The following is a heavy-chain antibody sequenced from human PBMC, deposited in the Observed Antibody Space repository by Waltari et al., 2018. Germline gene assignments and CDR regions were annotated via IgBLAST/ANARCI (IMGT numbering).Heavy chain of an antibody. J-gene: IGHJ4*02. V-gene: IGHV3-53*01. Sequence: EVQLVESGGGLIQPGGSLRLSCAASGLTGGPNYMSLSRQAPGTGLEWVSVIYSGGSTYYADSVKGRFTISRDNSKNTLYLQMNSLRAEDTAVYYCAREGRPGYCSSISCRYFDYWGQGTLVTVSS. CDR1: GLTGGPNY. CDR3: AREGRPGYCSSISCRYFDY. CDR2: IYSGGST. D-gene: IGHD2-2*01.